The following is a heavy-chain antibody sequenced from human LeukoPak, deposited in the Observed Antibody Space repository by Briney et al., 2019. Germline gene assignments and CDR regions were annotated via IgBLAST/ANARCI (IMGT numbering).Heavy chain of an antibody. Sequence: PSETLSLTCTVSGGSISTYSWTWVRQSPGKGLEWIGSVVTTTTNYSPALRSRVAISVHTSKNQFSLGLESVTTADTAVYYCARDTTVASGTQFWGQGALVTVSS. CDR1: GGSISTYS. D-gene: IGHD6-19*01. J-gene: IGHJ4*02. CDR2: VVTTTT. V-gene: IGHV4-4*07. CDR3: ARDTTVASGTQF.